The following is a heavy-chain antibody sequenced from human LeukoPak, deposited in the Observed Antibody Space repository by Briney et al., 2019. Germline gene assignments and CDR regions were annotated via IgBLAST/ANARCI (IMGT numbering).Heavy chain of an antibody. V-gene: IGHV1-18*01. D-gene: IGHD2-2*01. CDR1: GYTFTSYG. CDR3: ARNGAFRCSSTSCLYYFGY. Sequence: ASVKVSCKASGYTFTSYGISWVRQAPGQGLEWMGWISAYNGNTNYAQKLQGRVTMTTDTSTSTAYMELRSLRSDDTAVYYCARNGAFRCSSTSCLYYFGYWGQGTLVTVSS. CDR2: ISAYNGNT. J-gene: IGHJ4*02.